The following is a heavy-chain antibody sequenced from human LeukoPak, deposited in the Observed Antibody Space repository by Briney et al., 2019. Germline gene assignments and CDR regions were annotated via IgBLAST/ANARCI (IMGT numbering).Heavy chain of an antibody. CDR2: IYYSGST. J-gene: IGHJ4*02. CDR1: GGSISSYY. CDR3: ARGSAAGLRVFDY. Sequence: SETLSLTCTVSGGSISSYYWSWIRQPPGKGLEWIGYIYYSGSTNYNPSLKSRVTISVDTSKNQFSLKLSSVTAADTAVYYCARGSAAGLRVFDYWGQGTLVTVSS. D-gene: IGHD6-13*01. V-gene: IGHV4-59*08.